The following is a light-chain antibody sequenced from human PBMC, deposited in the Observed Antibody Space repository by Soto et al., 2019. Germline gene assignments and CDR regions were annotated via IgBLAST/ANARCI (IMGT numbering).Light chain of an antibody. Sequence: EIVLTQSPGTLSLSPVERVTLSCRASQSVSRSYLAWYQQKPGQAPRLLLYDASSRATGIPDRFSGSGSGTDFTLTISRLEPEDFAVYYCQQYGSSPVTFGQGTKVEIK. CDR3: QQYGSSPVT. CDR2: DAS. CDR1: QSVSRSY. V-gene: IGKV3-20*01. J-gene: IGKJ1*01.